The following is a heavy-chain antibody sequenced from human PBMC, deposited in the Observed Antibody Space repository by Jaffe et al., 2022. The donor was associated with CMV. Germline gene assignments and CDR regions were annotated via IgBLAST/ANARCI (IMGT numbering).Heavy chain of an antibody. Sequence: QVQLQESGPGLVKPSQTLSLTCTVSGGSISSGGYYWSWIRQHPGKGLEWIGYIYYSGSTYYNPSLKSRVTISVDTSKNQFSLKLSSVTAADTAVYYCARGVAAAHFAPNNWFDPWGQGTLVTVSS. D-gene: IGHD6-13*01. CDR2: IYYSGST. V-gene: IGHV4-31*03. J-gene: IGHJ5*02. CDR3: ARGVAAAHFAPNNWFDP. CDR1: GGSISSGGYY.